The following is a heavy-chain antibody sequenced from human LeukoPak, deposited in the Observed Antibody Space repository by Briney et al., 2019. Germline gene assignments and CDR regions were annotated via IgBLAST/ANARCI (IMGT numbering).Heavy chain of an antibody. J-gene: IGHJ4*02. CDR2: IYSGGST. CDR3: ARGESSSGADYFDY. CDR1: GFTVSSNY. V-gene: IGHV3-53*01. D-gene: IGHD3-22*01. Sequence: GGSLRLSCAASGFTVSSNYMSWVRQAPGKGLEWVSVIYSGGSTYYADSVKGRFTISRDNSKNTLYLQMNSLRAEDTAVYYCARGESSSGADYFDYWGQGTLVTVSS.